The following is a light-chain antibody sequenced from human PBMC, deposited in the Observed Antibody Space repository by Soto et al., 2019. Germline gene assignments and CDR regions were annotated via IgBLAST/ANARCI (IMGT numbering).Light chain of an antibody. Sequence: EIVLTQSPGTLSLSPGERATLSCRASQSVSSEYLAWYQQKPGQAPRLLIFGASSRATGTPDRFSGGGSGTDVTLTISRLEPEDFAVYYCQQYGSSLYTFGQGTKREIK. CDR3: QQYGSSLYT. V-gene: IGKV3-20*01. J-gene: IGKJ2*01. CDR1: QSVSSEY. CDR2: GAS.